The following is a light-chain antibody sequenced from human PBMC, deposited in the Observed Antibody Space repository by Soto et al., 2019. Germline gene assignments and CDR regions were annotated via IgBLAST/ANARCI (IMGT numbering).Light chain of an antibody. V-gene: IGKV3-20*01. CDR3: QQYGSLPRT. CDR1: QSVSSSY. J-gene: IGKJ1*01. Sequence: EIVLTQSPGTLSLSPGERATLSCRASQSVSSSYLAWYQQKPGQAPRLLIYGASSRATGIPDRFSGSGSGTDFTLTISILEPEDFAVYYCQQYGSLPRTFGQGTKVEIK. CDR2: GAS.